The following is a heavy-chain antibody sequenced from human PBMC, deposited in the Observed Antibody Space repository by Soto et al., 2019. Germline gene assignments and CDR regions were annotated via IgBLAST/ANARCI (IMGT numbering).Heavy chain of an antibody. CDR1: GYIFTNYW. V-gene: IGHV5-51*01. CDR3: ASLSYYDSSGAFDY. D-gene: IGHD3-22*01. Sequence: GASLKISCQGSGYIFTNYWIGWVRQMPGKGLEWMGIIYPGDSDTKYSPSFQGQVTISADKSITTAYLQWSSLKASDTAMYYCASLSYYDSSGAFDYWGQGTLVTVSS. J-gene: IGHJ4*02. CDR2: IYPGDSDT.